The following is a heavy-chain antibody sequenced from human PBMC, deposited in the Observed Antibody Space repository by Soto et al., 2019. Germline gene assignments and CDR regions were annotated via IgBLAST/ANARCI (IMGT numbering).Heavy chain of an antibody. CDR3: ARAPVVVAATQLYYMDV. V-gene: IGHV4-59*01. J-gene: IGHJ6*03. CDR1: GGSISSYY. CDR2: IYYSGST. Sequence: SETLSLTCTVSGGSISSYYWSWIRQPPGKGLEWIGYIYYSGSTNYNPSLKSRVTISVDKSKDQFSLKLSSVTAADTAVYYCARAPVVVAATQLYYMDVWGKGTTVTVSS. D-gene: IGHD2-15*01.